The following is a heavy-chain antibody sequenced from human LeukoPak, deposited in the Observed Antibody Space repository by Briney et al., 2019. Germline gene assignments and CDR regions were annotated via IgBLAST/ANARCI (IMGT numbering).Heavy chain of an antibody. V-gene: IGHV4-34*01. CDR3: ARVPLWWLTPFDF. Sequence: PSETLSRTCAVSGGSLSPHYWSWIRRPLGKGLEWIGEINNRGTTNYSPSLRGRATISVDTSKNQFSLRLTSVTAADTAMYYCARVPLWWLTPFDFWGQGTLATVSS. CDR2: INNRGTT. D-gene: IGHD5-12*01. CDR1: GGSLSPHY. J-gene: IGHJ4*02.